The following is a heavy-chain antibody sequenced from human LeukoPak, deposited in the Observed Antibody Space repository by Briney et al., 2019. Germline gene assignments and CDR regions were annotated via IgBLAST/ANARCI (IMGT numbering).Heavy chain of an antibody. CDR3: ARSPHYYDSSGYYPPYYFDY. CDR2: ISSSSSYI. J-gene: IGHJ4*02. Sequence: GGSLRLSCAASGFTFSSFSMIWVRQAPGKGLEWVSSISSSSSYIYYADSVKGRFTISRDNAKNSLYLQMNSLRAEDTAVYYCARSPHYYDSSGYYPPYYFDYWGQGTLVTVSS. V-gene: IGHV3-21*01. CDR1: GFTFSSFS. D-gene: IGHD3-22*01.